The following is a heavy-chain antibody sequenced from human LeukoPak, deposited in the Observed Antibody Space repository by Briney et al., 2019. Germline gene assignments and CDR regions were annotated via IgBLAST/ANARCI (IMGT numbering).Heavy chain of an antibody. CDR1: GFTFSSYE. CDR3: ARVAYYYDSSGYYSGVFAFDI. Sequence: PGGSPRLSCAASGFTFSSYEMNWVRQAPGKGLEWVSYISSSGSTIYYADSVKGRFTISRDNAKNSLYLQMNSLRAEDTAVYYCARVAYYYDSSGYYSGVFAFDIWGQGTMVTVSS. J-gene: IGHJ3*02. CDR2: ISSSGSTI. D-gene: IGHD3-22*01. V-gene: IGHV3-48*03.